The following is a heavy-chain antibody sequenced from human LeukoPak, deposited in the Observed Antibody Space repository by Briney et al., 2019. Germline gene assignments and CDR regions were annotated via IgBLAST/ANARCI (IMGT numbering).Heavy chain of an antibody. CDR1: GYTFTGYY. V-gene: IGHV1-2*02. D-gene: IGHD2-21*01. CDR2: INPNSGGT. Sequence: ASVKVSCKASGYTFTGYYMHWVRQAPGQGLEWMGWINPNSGGTNYAQKFQGRVTMTRDTSISTAYMELSSLRSEDRAVYYCARGRIYGPAYYYYIDVWGKGTTVTVSS. CDR3: ARGRIYGPAYYYYIDV. J-gene: IGHJ6*03.